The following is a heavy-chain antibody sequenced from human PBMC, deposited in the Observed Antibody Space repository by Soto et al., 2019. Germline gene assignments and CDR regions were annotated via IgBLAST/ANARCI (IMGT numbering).Heavy chain of an antibody. CDR2: IYYSGST. CDR3: ARGGNWNYVDY. D-gene: IGHD1-20*01. CDR1: GGSISSGGYY. Sequence: LSLTCTVSGGSISSGGYYWSWIRQHPGKGLEWIGYIYYSGSTYYNPSLKSRVTISVDTSKNQFSLKLSSVTAADTAAYYCARGGNWNYVDYWGQGTLVTVSS. V-gene: IGHV4-31*03. J-gene: IGHJ4*02.